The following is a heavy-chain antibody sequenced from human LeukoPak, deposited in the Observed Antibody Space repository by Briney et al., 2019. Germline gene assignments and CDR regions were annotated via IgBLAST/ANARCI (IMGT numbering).Heavy chain of an antibody. CDR2: INHSGST. D-gene: IGHD6-19*01. CDR1: GGSFSGYY. J-gene: IGHJ4*02. CDR3: ARGPRQNSSFYV. Sequence: PSETLSLTCAVYGGSFSGYYWSWIRQPPGKGLEWIGEINHSGSTNYNPSLKIRVTISVDTSKNQFSLKLSSVTAADTAVYYCARGPRQNSSFYVWGQGTLVNVSS. V-gene: IGHV4-34*01.